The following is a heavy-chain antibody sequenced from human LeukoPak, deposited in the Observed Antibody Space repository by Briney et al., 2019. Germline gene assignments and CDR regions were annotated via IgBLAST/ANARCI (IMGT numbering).Heavy chain of an antibody. CDR2: ISYDGNIK. J-gene: IGHJ4*02. D-gene: IGHD2-15*01. Sequence: GGSLRLSCAASGFTFSDYTVYWVRLAPGKGLQWVATISYDGNIKYYADSVKGRFTISRDNSKNTLYLQMNSLRAEDTAVYYCARDQGVVVIDTTPDYFDYWGQGTLATVSS. CDR1: GFTFSDYT. V-gene: IGHV3-30*04. CDR3: ARDQGVVVIDTTPDYFDY.